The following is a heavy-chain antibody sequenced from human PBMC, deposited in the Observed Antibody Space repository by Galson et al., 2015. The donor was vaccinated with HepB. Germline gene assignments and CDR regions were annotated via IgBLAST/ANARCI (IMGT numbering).Heavy chain of an antibody. J-gene: IGHJ5*02. Sequence: SVKVSCKASGGTFSSYAISWVRQAPGQGLEWMGGIIPILGMANYAQKFQGRVTITADKSTSTAYMELSSLRSEDTAVYYCARSIGIFGVASLYNWFDPWGQGTLVTVSS. CDR1: GGTFSSYA. CDR3: ARSIGIFGVASLYNWFDP. CDR2: IIPILGMA. D-gene: IGHD3-3*01. V-gene: IGHV1-69*10.